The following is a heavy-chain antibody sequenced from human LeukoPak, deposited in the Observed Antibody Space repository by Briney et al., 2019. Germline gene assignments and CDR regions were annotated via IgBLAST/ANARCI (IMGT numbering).Heavy chain of an antibody. D-gene: IGHD5-24*01. CDR3: ARHGEMTTVTPYDY. CDR1: GYRFISYW. CDR2: IYPGDSDT. J-gene: IGHJ4*02. Sequence: GESLKISCKGSGYRFISYWIGWVRQMPGKGLEWMGIIYPGDSDTRYSPSFQGQVTISADKSISTAYLQWSSLKASDTATYYCARHGEMTTVTPYDYWSQGTLVTVSS. V-gene: IGHV5-51*01.